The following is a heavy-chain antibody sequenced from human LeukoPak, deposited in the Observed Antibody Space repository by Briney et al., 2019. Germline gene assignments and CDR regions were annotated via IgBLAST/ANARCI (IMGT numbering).Heavy chain of an antibody. Sequence: GESLKISCKGSGYSFTTYWIGWVRQMPGKGLEWMGITYPGDSDTRYSPSFQGQVTISADKSISTAYLQWSSLKASDTAMYYCARHQKLTTTVVTPSYAFDIWGQGTMVTVSS. CDR3: ARHQKLTTTVVTPSYAFDI. CDR1: GYSFTTYW. V-gene: IGHV5-51*01. J-gene: IGHJ3*02. CDR2: TYPGDSDT. D-gene: IGHD4-23*01.